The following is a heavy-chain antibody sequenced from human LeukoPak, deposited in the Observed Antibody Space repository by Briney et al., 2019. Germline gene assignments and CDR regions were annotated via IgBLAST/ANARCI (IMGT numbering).Heavy chain of an antibody. D-gene: IGHD5-24*01. CDR3: AKSGYNRFDY. J-gene: IGHJ4*02. Sequence: GGSLRLSCAASGFTFSSYGMHWVRQAPGKGLEWVAFIRYDGSNKHYADSVKGRFTISRDNSKNTLYLQMISLRAEDTAVYYCAKSGYNRFDYWGQGTLVTVSS. CDR2: IRYDGSNK. V-gene: IGHV3-30*02. CDR1: GFTFSSYG.